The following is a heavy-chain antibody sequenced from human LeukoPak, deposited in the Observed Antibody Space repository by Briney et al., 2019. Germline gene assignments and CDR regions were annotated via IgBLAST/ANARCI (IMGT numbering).Heavy chain of an antibody. CDR1: GGSFSGYY. CDR3: ARKKNHYYHSNSQATSTFDY. CDR2: INRSGST. D-gene: IGHD3-22*01. Sequence: SETLSLTCAVYGGSFSGYYWSWIRQPPGKGLEWIGEINRSGSTNYNPSLKSRVTISVDTSKNQFSLKLSSVTAADTAVYYCARKKNHYYHSNSQATSTFDYWGQGTLVTVSS. J-gene: IGHJ4*02. V-gene: IGHV4-34*01.